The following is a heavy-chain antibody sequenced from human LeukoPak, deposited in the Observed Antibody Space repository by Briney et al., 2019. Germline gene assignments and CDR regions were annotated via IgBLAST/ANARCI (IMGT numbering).Heavy chain of an antibody. J-gene: IGHJ4*02. CDR3: LRGSGYYGDFDY. D-gene: IGHD3-3*01. Sequence: GGSLRLSCAASGFAFGNYWLHWVRQAPGKGLVWVSRINSDGSSSDYADSVKGRFTISRDNAKNTLYLQMNSLRAEDTAVYYCLRGSGYYGDFDYWGQGILVTVSS. V-gene: IGHV3-74*01. CDR1: GFAFGNYW. CDR2: INSDGSSS.